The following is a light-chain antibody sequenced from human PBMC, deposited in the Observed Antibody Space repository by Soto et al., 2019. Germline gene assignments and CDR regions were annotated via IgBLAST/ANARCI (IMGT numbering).Light chain of an antibody. V-gene: IGLV1-47*01. J-gene: IGLJ2*01. CDR3: ATWDDSLSGVV. CDR1: SSNIGVNY. Sequence: QSVLTQLPSASGTPGQRVTISCSGSSSNIGVNYVYWYQQLPGTAPKLLIYTNNQRPSGVPDRFSGSKSGTSASLAISGLRSEDEADYHCATWDDSLSGVVFGGGTKLTVL. CDR2: TNN.